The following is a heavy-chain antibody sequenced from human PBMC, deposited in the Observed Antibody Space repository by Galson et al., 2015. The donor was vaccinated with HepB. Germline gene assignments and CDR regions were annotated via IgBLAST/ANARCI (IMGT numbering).Heavy chain of an antibody. D-gene: IGHD4-17*01. V-gene: IGHV3-74*01. CDR2: INGDGSRI. J-gene: IGHJ4*02. Sequence: SLRLSCAAPGFTLGTSWIQWVRQVPGKGLVWLARINGDGSRINYADSVKGRFTISRDNAKNTVYLQMNSLRAEDAAVYFCAGETRHGVNFEYWGQGTLVIVSS. CDR1: GFTLGTSW. CDR3: AGETRHGVNFEY.